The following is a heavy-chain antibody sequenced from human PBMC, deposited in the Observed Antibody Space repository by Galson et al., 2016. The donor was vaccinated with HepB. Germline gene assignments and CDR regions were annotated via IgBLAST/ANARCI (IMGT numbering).Heavy chain of an antibody. Sequence: SLRLSCAASGFAFGSHWMHWVRQVPGKGLEWVAVISYDGNNKEHADSVKGRFTISRDNSKNTLYLQMNSLRAEDTAVYYCARDKGLRLLEGCFQHWGQGTRVTVSS. CDR2: ISYDGNNK. J-gene: IGHJ1*01. CDR1: GFAFGSHW. V-gene: IGHV3-30-3*01. CDR3: ARDKGLRLLEGCFQH. D-gene: IGHD1-1*01.